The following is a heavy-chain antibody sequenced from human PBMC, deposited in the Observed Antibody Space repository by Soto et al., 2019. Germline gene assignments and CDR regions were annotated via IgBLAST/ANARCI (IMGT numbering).Heavy chain of an antibody. CDR1: GYTFISHG. J-gene: IGHJ6*02. V-gene: IGHV1-18*04. CDR3: ARVSSSFVVVPDYGMDV. Sequence: QVQLVQSGVEVKKPGASVKVSCKASGYTFISHGISWVRQAPGQGLEWMGWISGKNGNTNYAQKLQGRVTLTTDTSTSTADMELRSLRSDDTAVYYCARVSSSFVVVPDYGMDVWGQGTTVTVSS. D-gene: IGHD2-15*01. CDR2: ISGKNGNT.